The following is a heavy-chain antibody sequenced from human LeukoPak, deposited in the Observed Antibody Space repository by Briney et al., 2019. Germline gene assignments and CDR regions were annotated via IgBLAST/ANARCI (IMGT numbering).Heavy chain of an antibody. CDR3: ARDASDIFTGHYMDV. Sequence: ASVKVSCKASGYTFTGYYMHWVRQAPGQGLEWMGRINPNSGGTNYAQKFQGRVTMTRDTSISTAYMELSGLRSDDTAVYYCARDASDIFTGHYMDVWGKGTTVTVSS. J-gene: IGHJ6*03. D-gene: IGHD3-9*01. CDR2: INPNSGGT. V-gene: IGHV1-2*06. CDR1: GYTFTGYY.